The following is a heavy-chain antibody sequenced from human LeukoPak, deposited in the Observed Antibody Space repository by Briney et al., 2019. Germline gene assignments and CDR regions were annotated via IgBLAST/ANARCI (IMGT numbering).Heavy chain of an antibody. Sequence: ASVKVSCKASGYTFTSYGISWVRQAPGQRLEWMGWISAYNGNTNYAQKLQGRVTMTTDTSTSTAYMELRSLRSDDTAVYYCARDSHDIVVVPAALPLDAFDIWGQGTMVTVSS. D-gene: IGHD2-2*01. V-gene: IGHV1-18*01. CDR3: ARDSHDIVVVPAALPLDAFDI. CDR2: ISAYNGNT. J-gene: IGHJ3*02. CDR1: GYTFTSYG.